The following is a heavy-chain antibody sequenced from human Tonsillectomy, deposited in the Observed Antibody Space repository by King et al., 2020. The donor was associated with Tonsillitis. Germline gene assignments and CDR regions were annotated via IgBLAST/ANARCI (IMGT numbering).Heavy chain of an antibody. D-gene: IGHD5-12*01. CDR1: GFTFSSYA. Sequence: VQLVESGGGLVQPGGSLRLSCTASGFTFSSYAMSWVRQAPGKGLEWVSGISGSGGSTYYADSVKGRFTISRDNSKNTLYLQMDSLRVEDTAVYYCAKEHWYGYDLPGVFHCWGQGTLVTVSS. J-gene: IGHJ4*02. V-gene: IGHV3-23*04. CDR3: AKEHWYGYDLPGVFHC. CDR2: ISGSGGST.